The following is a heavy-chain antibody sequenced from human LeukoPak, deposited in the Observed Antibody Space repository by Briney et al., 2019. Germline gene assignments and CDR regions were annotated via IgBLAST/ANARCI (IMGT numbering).Heavy chain of an antibody. Sequence: ASVKVSCKASGYTFTGYYIHWVRQAPGQGLEWVGWINPNSGDTHHAQNFQGRVTMTRDTSIRTAYMELSRPRSDDTAVYYCARDRGVVLMVYARGNWFDPWGQGTLVTVSS. CDR3: ARDRGVVLMVYARGNWFDP. V-gene: IGHV1-2*02. D-gene: IGHD2-8*01. J-gene: IGHJ5*02. CDR2: INPNSGDT. CDR1: GYTFTGYY.